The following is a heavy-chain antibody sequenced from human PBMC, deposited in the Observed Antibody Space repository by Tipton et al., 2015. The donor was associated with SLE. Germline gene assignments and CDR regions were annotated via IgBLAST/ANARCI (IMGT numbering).Heavy chain of an antibody. CDR1: GGSISSGSYY. D-gene: IGHD6-6*01. V-gene: IGHV4-61*02. CDR2: IYTSGST. Sequence: TLSLTCTVSGGSISSGSYYWSWIRQPAGKGLEWIGRIYTSGSTNYNPSLKSRVTILVDTSKNQFSLKLSSVTAADTAVYYCAIGNSSYSSSPNFDYWGQGTLVTVSS. CDR3: AIGNSSYSSSPNFDY. J-gene: IGHJ4*02.